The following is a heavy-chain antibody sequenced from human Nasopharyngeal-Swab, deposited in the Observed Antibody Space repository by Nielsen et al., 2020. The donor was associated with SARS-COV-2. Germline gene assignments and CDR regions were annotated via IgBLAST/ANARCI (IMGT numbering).Heavy chain of an antibody. V-gene: IGHV5-51*01. Sequence: GEALKISFKGSGYSFTSYCIGWVRQMPGKGLEWMGIIYPGDSDTRYSPSFQGQVTISADKSISTAYLQWSSLKASDTAMYYCARRVGYCSGGSCYFDYWGQGTLVTVSS. D-gene: IGHD2-15*01. CDR1: GYSFTSYC. CDR3: ARRVGYCSGGSCYFDY. CDR2: IYPGDSDT. J-gene: IGHJ4*02.